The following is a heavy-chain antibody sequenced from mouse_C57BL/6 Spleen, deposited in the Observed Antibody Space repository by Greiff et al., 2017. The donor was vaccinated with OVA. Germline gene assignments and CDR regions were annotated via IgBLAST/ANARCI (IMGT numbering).Heavy chain of an antibody. J-gene: IGHJ1*03. CDR3: ASHYYSGWYFDV. V-gene: IGHV1-82*01. CDR2: IYPGDGDT. Sequence: QVQLQQSGPELVKPGASVKISCKASGYAFSSSWMNWVKQRPGKGLEWIGRIYPGDGDTNYNGKFKGKATLTADKSSSTAYMQLSSLTSEDSAVYCCASHYYSGWYFDVWGTGTTVTVSS. CDR1: GYAFSSSW. D-gene: IGHD1-1*01.